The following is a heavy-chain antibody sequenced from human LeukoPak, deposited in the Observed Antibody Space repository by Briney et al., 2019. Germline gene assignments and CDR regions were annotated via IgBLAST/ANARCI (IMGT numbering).Heavy chain of an antibody. CDR1: GFTFSSYE. CDR3: AREGLYSSRRGPGFDY. CDR2: ISSSGSTI. Sequence: GGSLRLSCAASGFTFSSYEMSWVRQAPGKGLEWVSYISSSGSTIYYADSVKGRFTISRDNAKNSLYLQMNSLRAEDTAVYYCAREGLYSSRRGPGFDYWGQGTLVTVSS. D-gene: IGHD6-13*01. J-gene: IGHJ4*02. V-gene: IGHV3-48*03.